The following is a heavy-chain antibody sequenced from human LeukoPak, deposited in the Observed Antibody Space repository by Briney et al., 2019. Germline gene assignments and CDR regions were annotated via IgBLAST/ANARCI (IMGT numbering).Heavy chain of an antibody. CDR2: SYYSGNT. CDR1: GGSIRSGDYY. V-gene: IGHV4-30-4*08. CDR3: ARATITMMVGIPADAFDI. D-gene: IGHD3-22*01. J-gene: IGHJ3*02. Sequence: PSRTLTLTCTVSGGSIRSGDYYWSWIRQPPGKGLEWIGYSYYSGNTYYKPSLKSRVTISVDTSKKQFSMKLRSVTAADTAVYYCARATITMMVGIPADAFDIWGQGTMVTVSS.